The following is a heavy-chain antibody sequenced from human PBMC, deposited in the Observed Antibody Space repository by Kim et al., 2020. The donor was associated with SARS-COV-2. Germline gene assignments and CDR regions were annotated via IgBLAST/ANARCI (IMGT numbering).Heavy chain of an antibody. CDR3: ARRRMTTGFDY. D-gene: IGHD4-17*01. J-gene: IGHJ4*02. Sequence: YYNPSLKSRVTISVDTSKNQFSLKLSSVTAADTAVYYCARRRMTTGFDYWGQGTLVTVSS. V-gene: IGHV4-39*01.